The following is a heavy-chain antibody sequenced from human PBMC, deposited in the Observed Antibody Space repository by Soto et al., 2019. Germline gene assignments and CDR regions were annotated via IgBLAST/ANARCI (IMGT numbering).Heavy chain of an antibody. CDR3: ARGGYSNYDLDY. V-gene: IGHV3-74*01. D-gene: IGHD4-4*01. J-gene: IGHJ4*02. CDR2: INSDGSST. Sequence: EVQLVESGGGLVQPGGSLRLSCAASGFTFSGYWMHWVRQVPGKGLVWVSRINSDGSSTSYADSAKGRFTISRDNAKNTLYLQMNSLRAEDTAVYYCARGGYSNYDLDYWGQGTLVTVSS. CDR1: GFTFSGYW.